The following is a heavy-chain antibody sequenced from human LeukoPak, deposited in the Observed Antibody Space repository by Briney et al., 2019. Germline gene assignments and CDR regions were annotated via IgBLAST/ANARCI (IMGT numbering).Heavy chain of an antibody. Sequence: SSETLSPTCTVSGGSVSSGSYYWSWIRQPPGKGLEWIGYIYYSGSTNYNPSLKSRVTISVDTSKNQLSLKLSSVTAADTAVYYCARAPPRRCLFDYWGQGTLVTVSS. D-gene: IGHD4-17*01. J-gene: IGHJ4*02. CDR2: IYYSGST. CDR1: GGSVSSGSYY. CDR3: ARAPPRRCLFDY. V-gene: IGHV4-61*01.